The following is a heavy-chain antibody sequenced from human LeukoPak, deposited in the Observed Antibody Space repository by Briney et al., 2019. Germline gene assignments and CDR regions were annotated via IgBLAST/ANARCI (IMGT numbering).Heavy chain of an antibody. V-gene: IGHV3-23*01. CDR2: ISGSGGST. CDR3: AKDQTPYGSGSYSPIDY. D-gene: IGHD3-10*01. Sequence: PGGSLRLSCAASGFTFSSYAMNWVRQAPGKGLEWVSGISGSGGSTHYADSVKGRLTVSRDNSKNTLYLQVNSLRAEDTALYYCAKDQTPYGSGSYSPIDYWGQGTLVTVSS. CDR1: GFTFSSYA. J-gene: IGHJ4*02.